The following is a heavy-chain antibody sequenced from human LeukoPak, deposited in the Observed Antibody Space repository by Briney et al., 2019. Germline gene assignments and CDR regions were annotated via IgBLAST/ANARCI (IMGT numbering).Heavy chain of an antibody. Sequence: GGSLRLSCAASGFTFRNYWMHWVRQAPGKGLVSVSCINNDGSSTDYADSVKGRFTISRDNAKNTLYLQMNSLRAEDTAVYYCARPDLTRELRFDPWGQGTLVTVSS. CDR2: INNDGSST. D-gene: IGHD1-7*01. V-gene: IGHV3-74*01. CDR3: ARPDLTRELRFDP. CDR1: GFTFRNYW. J-gene: IGHJ5*02.